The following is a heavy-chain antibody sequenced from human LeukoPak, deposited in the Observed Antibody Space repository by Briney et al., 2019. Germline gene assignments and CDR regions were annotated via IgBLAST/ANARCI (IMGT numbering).Heavy chain of an antibody. J-gene: IGHJ4*02. CDR2: IYTSGST. D-gene: IGHD3-3*01. CDR1: GGSISSYY. Sequence: KPSEALSLTCTVSGGSISSYYWSWIRQPAGKGLEWIGRIYTSGSTNYNPSLKSRVTMSVDTSKNQFSLKLSSVTAADTAVYYCARDNFDAPYDFWSGYQAPYYFDYWGQGTLVTVSS. CDR3: ARDNFDAPYDFWSGYQAPYYFDY. V-gene: IGHV4-4*07.